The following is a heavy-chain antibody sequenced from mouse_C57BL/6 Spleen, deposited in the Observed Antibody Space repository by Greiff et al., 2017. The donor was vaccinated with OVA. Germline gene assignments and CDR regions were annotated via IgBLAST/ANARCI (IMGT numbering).Heavy chain of an antibody. V-gene: IGHV5-4*01. CDR1: GFTFSSYA. CDR2: ISDGGSYT. D-gene: IGHD3-2*02. CDR3: ARDRDSSGYGAMDY. J-gene: IGHJ4*01. Sequence: EVKLMESGGGLVKPGGSLKLSCAASGFTFSSYAMSWVRQTPEKRLEWVATISDGGSYTYYPDNVKGRFTISRDNAKNNLYLQMSHLKSEDTAMYYCARDRDSSGYGAMDYWGQGTSVTVSS.